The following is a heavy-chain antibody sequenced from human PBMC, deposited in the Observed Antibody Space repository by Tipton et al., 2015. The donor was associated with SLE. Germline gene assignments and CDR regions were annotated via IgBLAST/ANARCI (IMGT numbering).Heavy chain of an antibody. CDR3: ARDHHDGSRIDY. Sequence: SLRLSCAASGFTFTNYWMTWVRQAPGKGLEWVANINQDGSEKYYVDSVKGRFTISRDNAKNSLFLQVNSLRAEDTGVYYCARDHHDGSRIDYWGQGTLVTVSS. CDR2: INQDGSEK. V-gene: IGHV3-7*01. D-gene: IGHD6-13*01. J-gene: IGHJ4*02. CDR1: GFTFTNYW.